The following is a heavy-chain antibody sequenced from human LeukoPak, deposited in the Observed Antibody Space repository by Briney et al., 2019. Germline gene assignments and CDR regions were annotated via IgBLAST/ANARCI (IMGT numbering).Heavy chain of an antibody. V-gene: IGHV3-23*01. Sequence: GGSLRLSCAASGFPFSTYAMSWVRQAPGKGLEWVSAIIGSGGSTYYADSVKGRFTISRDNSKNTLYLQMNSLRAEDPAVYYCAKDSYDSRGYIWFDPWGQGTLVTVSS. J-gene: IGHJ5*02. CDR3: AKDSYDSRGYIWFDP. CDR2: IIGSGGST. CDR1: GFPFSTYA. D-gene: IGHD3-22*01.